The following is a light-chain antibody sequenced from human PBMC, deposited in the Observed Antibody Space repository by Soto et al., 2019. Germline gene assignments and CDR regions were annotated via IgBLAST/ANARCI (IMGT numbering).Light chain of an antibody. J-gene: IGLJ2*01. CDR1: NIGSKS. Sequence: SYELTQPPSVSVAPGKTAMITCRGDNIGSKSVHWYQQKPGQAPVVVINYNSDRPSGIPDRFSGSNSGSTATLTITRVEAGDEADYYCQVWDRSSDHVVFGGGTKLTVL. CDR3: QVWDRSSDHVV. CDR2: YNS. V-gene: IGLV3-21*04.